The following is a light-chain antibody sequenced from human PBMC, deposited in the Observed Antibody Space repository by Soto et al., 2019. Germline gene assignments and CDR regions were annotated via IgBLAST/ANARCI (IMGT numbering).Light chain of an antibody. Sequence: DIQMTQSPSSLSASVGDRVTITCRASQSISTYLNWYQQKPGTAPKLLIYAASSLHSGVPSRFSGSGSGTDFALTISSLQPEDFATYSCQQSYSAPPTCGQGTKVEIK. CDR3: QQSYSAPPT. CDR1: QSISTY. V-gene: IGKV1-39*01. J-gene: IGKJ1*01. CDR2: AAS.